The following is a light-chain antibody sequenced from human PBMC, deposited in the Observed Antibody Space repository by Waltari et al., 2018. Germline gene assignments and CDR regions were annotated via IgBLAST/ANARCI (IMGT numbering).Light chain of an antibody. Sequence: DIQMTQSPSSLSASLGDGVTITCRASQPITTYVNWYQQRPGLAPKLLIYAASTLQRGVPTRFSGSGSGTDFTLTISSLQVEDFATYYCQQSHSAPLAFGGGTRLEI. J-gene: IGKJ4*01. CDR2: AAS. V-gene: IGKV1-39*01. CDR1: QPITTY. CDR3: QQSHSAPLA.